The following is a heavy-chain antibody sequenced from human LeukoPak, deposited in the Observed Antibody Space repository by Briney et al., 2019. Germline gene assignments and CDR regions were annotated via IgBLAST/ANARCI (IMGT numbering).Heavy chain of an antibody. CDR1: GGSISSYY. Sequence: SETLSLTCTVSGGSISSYYWSWIRQPPGKGLEWIGYIYYSGSTNYNPSLKSRVTISVDTSKNQLSLKLSSVTAADTAVYYCARVSSSSGYTYWGQGTLVTVSS. CDR3: ARVSSSSGYTY. J-gene: IGHJ4*02. D-gene: IGHD3-22*01. V-gene: IGHV4-59*01. CDR2: IYYSGST.